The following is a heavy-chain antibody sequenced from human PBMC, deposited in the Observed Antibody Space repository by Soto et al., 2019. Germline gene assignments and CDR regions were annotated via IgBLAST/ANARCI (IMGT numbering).Heavy chain of an antibody. V-gene: IGHV1-46*01. CDR3: ARDGIAAAGTSWFDP. D-gene: IGHD6-13*01. CDR1: GYTFTSYD. CDR2: INPSGGST. J-gene: IGHJ5*02. Sequence: ASVKVSCKASGYTFTSYDINWVRQAPGQGLEWMGIINPSGGSTRYAQKFQGRVTMTRDTSASTAYMELSSLRSEDTAVYYCARDGIAAAGTSWFDPWGQGTRVTVSS.